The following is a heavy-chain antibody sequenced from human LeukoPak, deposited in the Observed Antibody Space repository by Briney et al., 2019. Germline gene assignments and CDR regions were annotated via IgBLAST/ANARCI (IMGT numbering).Heavy chain of an antibody. V-gene: IGHV3-30-3*01. Sequence: GGSLRLSCAASGFTFSSYAMHWVRQAPGKGLEWVAVISYDGSNKYYADSVKGRFTISRDNSKNTLYLQMNSLRAEDTAVYYCARPVGYYSYFDYWGQEPWSPSPQ. J-gene: IGHJ4*01. CDR1: GFTFSSYA. CDR2: ISYDGSNK. D-gene: IGHD3-22*01. CDR3: ARPVGYYSYFDY.